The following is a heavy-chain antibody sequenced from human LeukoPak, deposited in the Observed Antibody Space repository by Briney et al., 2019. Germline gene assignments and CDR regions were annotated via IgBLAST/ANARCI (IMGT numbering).Heavy chain of an antibody. J-gene: IGHJ5*02. CDR3: ARVLADYDILTGYSQGAWFDP. CDR1: GGSISSYY. D-gene: IGHD3-9*01. Sequence: PSETLSLTCTVSGGSISSYYWSWIRQPAGKGLEWIGRIYTSGSTNYNPSLKSRVTMSVDTSKNQFSLKLSSVTAADTAVYYCARVLADYDILTGYSQGAWFDPWGQGTLVTVSS. CDR2: IYTSGST. V-gene: IGHV4-4*07.